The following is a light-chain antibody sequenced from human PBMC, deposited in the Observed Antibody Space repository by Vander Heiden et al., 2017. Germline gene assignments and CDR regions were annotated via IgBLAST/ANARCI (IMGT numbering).Light chain of an antibody. Sequence: EIVMTQSPATLSVSPGERATLSCRASQSVSSNLAWYQQKPGQAPRLLIYGASTRATGIPASFSGSGSGTEFTLTISSLQSEDFAVYYCQQYNNWPPVYTFGQGTKLXIK. J-gene: IGKJ2*01. CDR3: QQYNNWPPVYT. V-gene: IGKV3-15*01. CDR1: QSVSSN. CDR2: GAS.